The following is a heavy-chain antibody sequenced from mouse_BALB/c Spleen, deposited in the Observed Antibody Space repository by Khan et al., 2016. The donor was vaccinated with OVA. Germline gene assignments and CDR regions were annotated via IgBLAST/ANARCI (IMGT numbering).Heavy chain of an antibody. Sequence: EVQLQESGPGLVKPSQSLSLTCTVTGYSITSNYAWNLIRQFPGNKLEWMGYISYSGSTSYNPSLKSRISITRDTSKNQFFLQLSSVTTEDTATYYCARGNYYGYAMDYWGQGTSVTVSS. CDR3: ARGNYYGYAMDY. CDR1: GYSITSNYA. D-gene: IGHD1-1*01. V-gene: IGHV3-2*02. J-gene: IGHJ4*01. CDR2: ISYSGST.